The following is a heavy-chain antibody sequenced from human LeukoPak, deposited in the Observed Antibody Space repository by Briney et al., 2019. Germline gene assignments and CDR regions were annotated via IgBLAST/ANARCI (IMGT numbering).Heavy chain of an antibody. CDR2: ISTNTGNP. D-gene: IGHD4-17*01. J-gene: IGHJ4*02. CDR3: ARVSPNTVTAFGF. CDR1: GYTFTAFG. V-gene: IGHV7-4-1*02. Sequence: ASVKVSCKASGYTFTAFGINWVRQAPGQGLEWMGWISTNTGNPTYARGFTGRFVFSLDTSVSTAYLQISSLKAEDTAIYYCARVSPNTVTAFGFWGQGTLVTVSS.